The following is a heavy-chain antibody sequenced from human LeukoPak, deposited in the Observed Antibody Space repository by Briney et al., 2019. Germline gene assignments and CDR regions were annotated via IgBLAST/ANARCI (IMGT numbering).Heavy chain of an antibody. Sequence: GGSLRLSCAASGFSLSGYWMHWDRQAPGKGLVWVSRISPEGSGTTYADSVKGRFTISRDNSKNTLYLQMNGLRDEDAAVYHCTRVQAGRSGLMDVWGRGTTVTVSS. CDR2: ISPEGSGT. CDR1: GFSLSGYW. D-gene: IGHD2-8*02. J-gene: IGHJ6*02. V-gene: IGHV3-74*01. CDR3: TRVQAGRSGLMDV.